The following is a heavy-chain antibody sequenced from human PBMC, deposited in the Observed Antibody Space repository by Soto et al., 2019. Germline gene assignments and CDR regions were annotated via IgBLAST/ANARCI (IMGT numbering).Heavy chain of an antibody. Sequence: AXVKVSCKASGYTFTSYGISWVRQAPGQGLEWMGWISAYNGNTNYAQKLQGRVTMTTDTSTSTAYMELRSLRSDDTAVYYCARDLPKTSHYYDSSGPFDYWGQGTLVTVSS. CDR3: ARDLPKTSHYYDSSGPFDY. J-gene: IGHJ4*02. V-gene: IGHV1-18*01. D-gene: IGHD3-22*01. CDR1: GYTFTSYG. CDR2: ISAYNGNT.